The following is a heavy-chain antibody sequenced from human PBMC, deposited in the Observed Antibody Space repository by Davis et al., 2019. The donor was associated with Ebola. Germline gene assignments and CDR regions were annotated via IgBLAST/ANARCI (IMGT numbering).Heavy chain of an antibody. D-gene: IGHD3-16*02. CDR2: IKQDGSEK. Sequence: GESLKISCAASGFTFSSYWMSWVRQAPGKGLEWVANIKQDGSEKYYVDSVKGRFTISRDNAKNSLYLQMNSLRAEDTAVYYCAREVYDYVWGSYRYISYGMDVWGQGTTVTVSS. V-gene: IGHV3-7*03. J-gene: IGHJ6*02. CDR3: AREVYDYVWGSYRYISYGMDV. CDR1: GFTFSSYW.